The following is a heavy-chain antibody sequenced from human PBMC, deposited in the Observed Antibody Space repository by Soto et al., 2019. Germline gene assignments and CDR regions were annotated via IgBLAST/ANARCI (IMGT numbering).Heavy chain of an antibody. Sequence: ASVKVSCKASGERFTTYGISWVRQAPGQGLEWMGWISTYNTNTKYAPKFQGRLLLTTDTSTTTAHMELRSLRPDDTAVYYCARWAGQVRDYGGPFDYWGQGTLVTVSS. CDR2: ISTYNTNT. J-gene: IGHJ4*02. CDR1: GERFTTYG. D-gene: IGHD4-17*01. V-gene: IGHV1-18*04. CDR3: ARWAGQVRDYGGPFDY.